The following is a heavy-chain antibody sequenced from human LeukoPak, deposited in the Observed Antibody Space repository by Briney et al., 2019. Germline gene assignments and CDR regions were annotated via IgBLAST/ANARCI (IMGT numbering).Heavy chain of an antibody. CDR1: GYTFTGYY. J-gene: IGHJ5*02. D-gene: IGHD3-9*01. CDR2: INPSGGST. CDR3: ARDPQLDILTGYNSNRFDP. V-gene: IGHV1-46*01. Sequence: ASVKVSCKASGYTFTGYYMHWVRQAPGQGLEWMGIINPSGGSTSYAQKFQGRVTMTRDTSTSTVYMELSSLRSEDTAVYYCARDPQLDILTGYNSNRFDPWGQGTLVTVSS.